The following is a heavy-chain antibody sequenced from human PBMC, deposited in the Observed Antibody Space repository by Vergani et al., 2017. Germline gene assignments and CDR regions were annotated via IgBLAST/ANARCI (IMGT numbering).Heavy chain of an antibody. J-gene: IGHJ4*02. D-gene: IGHD6-13*01. CDR1: GFTFSDYY. V-gene: IGHV3-11*05. Sequence: QVQLVESGGGLVKPGGSLRLSCAASGFTFSDYYMSWIRQAPGKGLEWVSYISSSSSYTNYADSVKGRFTISRDNAKNSLYLQMNSLRAEDTAVYYCAKGPGIAAAVDYWGQGTLVTVSS. CDR3: AKGPGIAAAVDY. CDR2: ISSSSSYT.